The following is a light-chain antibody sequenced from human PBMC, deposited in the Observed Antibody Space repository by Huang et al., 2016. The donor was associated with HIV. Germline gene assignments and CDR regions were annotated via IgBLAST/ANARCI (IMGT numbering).Light chain of an antibody. V-gene: IGKV2-28*01. CDR2: LGS. Sequence: DIVMTQSPLSLPVTPGEPASISCRSSQGLLHSNGYNFLDWYLQKPGQSPQLLIYLGSNRASGVTDRFSGSGSGTDFTLKISRVEAEDVGVYYCMQALQTPYTFGHGTKLEIK. CDR1: QGLLHSNGYNF. J-gene: IGKJ2*01. CDR3: MQALQTPYT.